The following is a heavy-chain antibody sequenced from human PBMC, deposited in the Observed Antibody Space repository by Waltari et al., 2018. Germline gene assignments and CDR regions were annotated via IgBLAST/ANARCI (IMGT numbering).Heavy chain of an antibody. D-gene: IGHD2-21*01. J-gene: IGHJ5*01. Sequence: EVQLEESGGGLVQPGGSLRLSCTASGFSISDFWMHWVRRVPGKGLLWVSQMKSDGSGATYPDSVRGRFAIARDNAKNTVYLQRNSLRVEDTGIYYCVRDLWVRDDSWGHGTLVTVSS. CDR2: MKSDGSGA. V-gene: IGHV3-74*03. CDR3: VRDLWVRDDS. CDR1: GFSISDFW.